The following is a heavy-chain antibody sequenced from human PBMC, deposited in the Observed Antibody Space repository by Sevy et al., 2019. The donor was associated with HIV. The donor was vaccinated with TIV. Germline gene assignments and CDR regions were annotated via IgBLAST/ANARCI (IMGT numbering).Heavy chain of an antibody. D-gene: IGHD3-16*02. CDR1: GFTFSSYA. J-gene: IGHJ4*02. V-gene: IGHV3-30-3*01. CDR2: ISYDGSNK. CDR3: ARDHGAPFGGVIVPDY. Sequence: GGSLRLSCAASGFTFSSYAMHWVRQAPGKGLEWVAVISYDGSNKYYANSVKGRFTISRDNSKNTLYLQMNSLRAEDTAVYYCARDHGAPFGGVIVPDYWGQGTLVTVSS.